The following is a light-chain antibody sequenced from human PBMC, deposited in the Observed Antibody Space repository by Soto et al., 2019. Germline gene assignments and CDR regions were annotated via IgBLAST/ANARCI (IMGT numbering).Light chain of an antibody. CDR2: EVS. CDR3: SSYTSSSTYV. J-gene: IGLJ1*01. CDR1: SSDVGSYNR. V-gene: IGLV2-18*02. Sequence: QSALTQPPSVSGSPVQSVTISCTGTSSDVGSYNRVSWYQQPPGTAPKLMIYEVSNRPSGVPDRFSGSKSGNTASLTISGLQAEDEADYYCSSYTSSSTYVFGTGT.